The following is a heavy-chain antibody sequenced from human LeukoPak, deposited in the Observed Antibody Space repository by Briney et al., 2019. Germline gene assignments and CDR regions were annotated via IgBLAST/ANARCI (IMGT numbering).Heavy chain of an antibody. CDR2: INHSGST. CDR1: GGSFSGYY. J-gene: IGHJ4*02. Sequence: KPSETLSLTCAVCGGSFSGYYWSWIRQPPGKGLEWIGEINHSGSTNYNPSLKSRVTISVDTSKNQFSLKLSSVTAADTAVYYCARGLPKRGAFLTGYYYFDYWGQGTLVTVSS. CDR3: ARGLPKRGAFLTGYYYFDY. D-gene: IGHD3-9*01. V-gene: IGHV4-34*01.